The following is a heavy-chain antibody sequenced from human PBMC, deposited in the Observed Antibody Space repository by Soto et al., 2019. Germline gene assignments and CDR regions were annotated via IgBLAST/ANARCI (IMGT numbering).Heavy chain of an antibody. CDR1: GFTFSSYS. V-gene: IGHV3-21*04. CDR3: ANGYSGYDFRGPRYYGMDV. CDR2: ISSSSSYI. Sequence: GGSLRLSCAASGFTFSSYSMNWVRQAPGKGLEWVSSISSSSSYIYYADSVKGRFTISRDNSKNTLYLQMNSLRAEDTAVYYCANGYSGYDFRGPRYYGMDVWGQGTTVTVSS. J-gene: IGHJ6*02. D-gene: IGHD5-12*01.